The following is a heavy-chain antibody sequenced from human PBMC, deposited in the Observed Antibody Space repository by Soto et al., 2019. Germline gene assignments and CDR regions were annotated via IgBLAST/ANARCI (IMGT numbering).Heavy chain of an antibody. CDR3: ARLSGQQLVRVTFDY. CDR2: IIPIFDTA. CDR1: EGTFSSYA. Sequence: SVKVSCKASEGTFSSYAITWVRQAPGQGLEWMAGIIPIFDTANYAQKFQGRVTITADKSTSTAYMELSSLRSEDTAVYYCARLSGQQLVRVTFDYWGQGTLVTVSS. D-gene: IGHD6-13*01. V-gene: IGHV1-69*06. J-gene: IGHJ4*02.